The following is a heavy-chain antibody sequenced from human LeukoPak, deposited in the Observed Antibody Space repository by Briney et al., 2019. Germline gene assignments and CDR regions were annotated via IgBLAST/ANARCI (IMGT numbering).Heavy chain of an antibody. V-gene: IGHV3-23*01. J-gene: IGHJ4*02. Sequence: GGSLRLSCAASGFTFSSYAMSWVRQAPGKGLEWVSTISGSGDSTYYADSAKGRFTISRDNSNNTLYLQTNSLRAEDTAVYYCAKGSGSAGSGTYSLDYWGQGTLVTVSS. CDR2: ISGSGDST. CDR1: GFTFSSYA. CDR3: AKGSGSAGSGTYSLDY. D-gene: IGHD3-10*01.